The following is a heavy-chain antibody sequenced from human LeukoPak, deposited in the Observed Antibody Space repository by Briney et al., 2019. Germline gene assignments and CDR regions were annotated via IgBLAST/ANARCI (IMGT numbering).Heavy chain of an antibody. CDR1: GGSISSYY. D-gene: IGHD4-17*01. CDR2: IYTSGSTSGNT. CDR3: ARVPIGYGDYWKAGWFDP. J-gene: IGHJ5*02. Sequence: SETLSLTCTVSGGSISSYYWSWIRQPAGKGLEWIGRIYTSGSTSGNTNYKASLKSRVTMSLDTSKNQFSLKLSSVTAADTAVYYCARVPIGYGDYWKAGWFDPWGQGTLVTVSS. V-gene: IGHV4-4*07.